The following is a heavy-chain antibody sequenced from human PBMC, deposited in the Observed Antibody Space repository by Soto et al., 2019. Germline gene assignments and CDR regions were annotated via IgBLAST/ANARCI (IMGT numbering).Heavy chain of an antibody. CDR1: GFTFSTYN. CDR3: AREPLSLPSIKQQQKVDVSEI. J-gene: IGHJ3*02. CDR2: ITSRSSYI. Sequence: EVQLVESGGGLVKPGGSLRLSCAASGFTFSTYNMNWVRQAPGKGLEWVSCITSRSSYIYYADSVKGRFTISRDNTKNSLYLQMDSLGAEDTAIYCCAREPLSLPSIKQQQKVDVSEIWGQGTMVTVSS. V-gene: IGHV3-21*01. D-gene: IGHD6-13*01.